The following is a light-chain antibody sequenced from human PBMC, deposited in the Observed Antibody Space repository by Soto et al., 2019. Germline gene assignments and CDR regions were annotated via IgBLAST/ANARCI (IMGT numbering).Light chain of an antibody. V-gene: IGKV3-11*01. CDR2: DAS. CDR3: QQRSNWPRLT. J-gene: IGKJ4*01. CDR1: QSVSSY. Sequence: DIALTQSPDTLSVSPGERATLSCRASQSVSSYLAWYQQKPGQAPRLLIYDASNRATGIPARFSGSGSGTDFTLTISSLEPEDFAVYYCQQRSNWPRLTFGGGTKVDIK.